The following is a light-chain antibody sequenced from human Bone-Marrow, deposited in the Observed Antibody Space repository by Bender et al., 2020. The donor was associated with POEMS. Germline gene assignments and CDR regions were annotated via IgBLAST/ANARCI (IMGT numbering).Light chain of an antibody. CDR2: EDT. CDR3: CSYASSSTFVV. Sequence: QSALTQPASVSGSPGQSIAISCTGATSNVGSYNLVSWYQQYPGKAPKIVIYEDTKRPSGVSNRFSGSKSGNTASLTISGLRAEDEADYYRCSYASSSTFVVFGGGTKLTVL. CDR1: TSNVGSYNL. V-gene: IGLV2-23*02. J-gene: IGLJ2*01.